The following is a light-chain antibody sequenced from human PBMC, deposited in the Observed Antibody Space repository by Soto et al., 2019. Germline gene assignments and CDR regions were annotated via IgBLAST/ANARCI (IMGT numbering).Light chain of an antibody. J-gene: IGLJ1*01. Sequence: QSVLTQPPSVSGAPGQRVTISCTGSSSNIGAGYDVHWYQQHPGKAPKLMIYEVSNRPSGISNRFSGSKSGNTASLTISGLQAEDEADYYCISYTSGSTLYVFGTGTKVTVL. CDR3: ISYTSGSTLYV. CDR1: SSNIGAGYD. CDR2: EVS. V-gene: IGLV2-14*01.